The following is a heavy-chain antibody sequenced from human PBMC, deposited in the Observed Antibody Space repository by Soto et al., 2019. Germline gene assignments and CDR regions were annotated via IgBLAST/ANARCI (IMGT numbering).Heavy chain of an antibody. CDR1: GFTFSDYE. CDR2: VSVSGGTI. Sequence: PGGSLRLSCAASGFTFSDYEMDWGRQAPGKGLEWVAYVSVSGGTIFYADSVKGRFIISRDNAESSLSLQMNSLRADDTAVYYCTKEKSVVDSGYDAFDVWGQGTMVTVS. J-gene: IGHJ3*01. V-gene: IGHV3-48*03. CDR3: TKEKSVVDSGYDAFDV. D-gene: IGHD5-12*01.